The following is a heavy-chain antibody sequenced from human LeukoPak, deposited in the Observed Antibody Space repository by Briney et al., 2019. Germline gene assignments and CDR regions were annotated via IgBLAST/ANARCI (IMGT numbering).Heavy chain of an antibody. Sequence: GGSLRLSCAASGFTFSSYSMNWVRQAPGKGLEWVSYISSSSSTIYYADSVKGRFTISRDNAKNSLYLQMNSLRAEDTAVYYCTLWRYSSPSRVDYWGQGTLVTVSS. J-gene: IGHJ4*02. CDR1: GFTFSSYS. CDR2: ISSSSSTI. D-gene: IGHD6-6*01. CDR3: TLWRYSSPSRVDY. V-gene: IGHV3-48*04.